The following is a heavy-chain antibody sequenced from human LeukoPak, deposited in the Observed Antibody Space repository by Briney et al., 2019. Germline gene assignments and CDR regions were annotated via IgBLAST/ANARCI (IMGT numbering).Heavy chain of an antibody. V-gene: IGHV1-18*01. CDR3: ARDSSRWLVVTPQY. Sequence: GASVKVSCKASGYTFTSFGISWVRQAPGQGLEWMGWMSTYNNNTNYAQKLQGRVTMTTDTSTNTAYMELKSLRSDDTAVYYCARDSSRWLVVTPQYWGQGTLVTVSS. CDR1: GYTFTSFG. CDR2: MSTYNNNT. J-gene: IGHJ4*02. D-gene: IGHD4-23*01.